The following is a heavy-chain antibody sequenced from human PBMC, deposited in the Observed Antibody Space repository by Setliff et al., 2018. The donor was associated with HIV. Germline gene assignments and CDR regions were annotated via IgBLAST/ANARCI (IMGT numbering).Heavy chain of an antibody. J-gene: IGHJ4*01. D-gene: IGHD6-13*01. CDR2: INQDGSDK. V-gene: IGHV3-7*01. CDR1: GFMFGTNW. CDR3: ARGGASSLPLDY. Sequence: GGSLRLSCEASGFMFGTNWMSWVRQAPGKGPEWLANINQDGSDKYYMYSVKGRFTISRDNAKNSLYLQMNSLRADDTAIYYCARGGASSLPLDYWGHGTLVTV.